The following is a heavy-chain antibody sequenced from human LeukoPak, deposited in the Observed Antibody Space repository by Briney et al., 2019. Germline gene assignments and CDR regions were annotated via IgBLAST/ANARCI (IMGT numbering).Heavy chain of an antibody. CDR3: ARAYCSSTSCYLSAFDI. CDR2: INHSEST. Sequence: SETLSLTCAVYGGSFSGYYWSWIRQPPGKGVGWIGEINHSESTSYNPSLKSRVTISVDTSKNQFSLTLSSVTAADTAVYYCARAYCSSTSCYLSAFDIWGQGTMVAVSS. V-gene: IGHV4-34*01. J-gene: IGHJ3*02. CDR1: GGSFSGYY. D-gene: IGHD2-2*01.